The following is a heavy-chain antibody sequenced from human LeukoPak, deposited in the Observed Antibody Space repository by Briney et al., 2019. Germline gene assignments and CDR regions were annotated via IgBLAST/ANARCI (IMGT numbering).Heavy chain of an antibody. CDR2: IIPIFGTA. CDR1: GGTFSSYA. Sequence: ASVKVSCKASGGTFSSYAISWVRQAPGQGLEWMGGIIPIFGTANYAQKFQGRVTITADESTSTAYMELSSLRSEDTAVYHCARSNVGYYDSSGYYYKHWSQGTLVTVSS. V-gene: IGHV1-69*01. CDR3: ARSNVGYYDSSGYYYKH. D-gene: IGHD3-22*01. J-gene: IGHJ1*01.